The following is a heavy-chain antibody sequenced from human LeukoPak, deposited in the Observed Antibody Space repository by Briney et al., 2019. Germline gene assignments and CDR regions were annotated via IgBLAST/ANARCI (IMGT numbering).Heavy chain of an antibody. CDR3: ARDSVYCSSTSCINWFDP. J-gene: IGHJ5*02. Sequence: GGSLRLSCVASGFSFSTSWMHWVRQVPGKGLEWVSSISSSSSYIYYADSVKGRFTISRDNAKNSLYLQMNSLRAEDTAVYYCARDSVYCSSTSCINWFDPWGQGTLVTVSS. CDR2: ISSSSSYI. V-gene: IGHV3-21*01. D-gene: IGHD2-2*01. CDR1: GFSFSTSW.